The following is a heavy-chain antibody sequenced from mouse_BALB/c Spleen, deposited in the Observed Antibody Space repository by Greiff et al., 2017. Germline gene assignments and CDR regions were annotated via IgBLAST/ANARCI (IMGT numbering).Heavy chain of an antibody. CDR2: INPSSGYT. J-gene: IGHJ4*01. D-gene: IGHD2-1*01. V-gene: IGHV1-4*01. Sequence: VKLQESGAELARPGASVKMSCKASGYTFTSYTMHWVKQRPGQGLEWIGYINPSSGYTNYNQKFKDKATLTADKSSSTAYMQLSSLTSEDSAVYYCARIYGNYVVYAMDYWGQGTSVTVSS. CDR1: GYTFTSYT. CDR3: ARIYGNYVVYAMDY.